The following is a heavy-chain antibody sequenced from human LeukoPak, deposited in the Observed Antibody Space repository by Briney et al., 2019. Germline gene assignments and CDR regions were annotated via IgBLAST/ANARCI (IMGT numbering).Heavy chain of an antibody. D-gene: IGHD5/OR15-5a*01. J-gene: IGHJ4*02. CDR2: ISGSGGST. V-gene: IGHV3-23*01. Sequence: GGSLRLSCAASGFTFSSYATSWVRQAPGKGLEWVSAISGSGGSTYYADSVKGRFTISRDNSKNTLYLQMNSLRAEDTAVYYCAKRGLVVSTRSDYWGQGTLVTVSS. CDR1: GFTFSSYA. CDR3: AKRGLVVSTRSDY.